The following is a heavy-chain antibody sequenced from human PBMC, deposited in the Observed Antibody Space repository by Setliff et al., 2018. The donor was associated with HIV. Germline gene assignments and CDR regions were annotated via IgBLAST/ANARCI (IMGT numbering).Heavy chain of an antibody. CDR1: GGTFSTYA. J-gene: IGHJ4*02. CDR3: ARDAGYSGYAWNY. Sequence: ASVKVSCKASGGTFSTYAISWVRQAPGQGLEWMGGIIPIFGTANYDQRFQGRVTFTADESTSTVYMELSSLRSEDTAMYYCARDAGYSGYAWNYWGQGTLVTVS. V-gene: IGHV1-69*13. D-gene: IGHD5-12*01. CDR2: IIPIFGTA.